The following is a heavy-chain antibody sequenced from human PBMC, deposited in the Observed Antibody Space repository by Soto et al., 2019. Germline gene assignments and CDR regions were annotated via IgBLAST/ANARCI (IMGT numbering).Heavy chain of an antibody. J-gene: IGHJ4*02. CDR2: IIPIFGTT. CDR3: ASGQTYYKDSSAYRFDH. D-gene: IGHD3-22*01. Sequence: QVQLVQSGAEVKKPGSSVKVSCKASGGTFSRYTISWVRQAPGQGLEWMGGIIPIFGTTNYAQKFQGRVTITADEATRTAYMDLSSLRSDDTAVYYCASGQTYYKDSSAYRFDHWGQGTLVTVSS. V-gene: IGHV1-69*01. CDR1: GGTFSRYT.